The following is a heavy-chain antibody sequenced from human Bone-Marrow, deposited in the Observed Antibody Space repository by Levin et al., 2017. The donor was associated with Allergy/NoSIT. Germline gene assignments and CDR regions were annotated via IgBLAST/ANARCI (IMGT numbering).Heavy chain of an antibody. CDR1: GYTLTELS. D-gene: IGHD2-15*01. V-gene: IGHV1-24*01. J-gene: IGHJ4*02. Sequence: WASVKVSCKVSGYTLTELSMHWVRQAPGKGLEWMGGFDPEDGETIYAQKFQGRVTMTEDTSTDTAYMELSSLRSEDTAVYYCATGLAKGQDRRDAAGGWGQGTLVTVSS. CDR2: FDPEDGET. CDR3: ATGLAKGQDRRDAAGG.